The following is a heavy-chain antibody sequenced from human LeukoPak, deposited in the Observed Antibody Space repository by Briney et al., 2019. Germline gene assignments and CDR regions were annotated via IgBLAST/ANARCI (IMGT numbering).Heavy chain of an antibody. D-gene: IGHD5-12*01. J-gene: IGHJ4*02. CDR2: ISGSGYST. Sequence: HTGGSLRLSCAVSGFTFSNSAMSWVRQAPGKGLEWVSTISGSGYSTYYADSVKGRFTISRDSSKNMLYLQMNSLRAEDTAVYYCAKENGYNYDYFDFWGQGTLATVSS. V-gene: IGHV3-23*01. CDR3: AKENGYNYDYFDF. CDR1: GFTFSNSA.